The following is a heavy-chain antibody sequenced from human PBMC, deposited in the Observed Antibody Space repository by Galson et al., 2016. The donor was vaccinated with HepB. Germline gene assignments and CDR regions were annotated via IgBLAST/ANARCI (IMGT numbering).Heavy chain of an antibody. V-gene: IGHV3-9*01. CDR3: ARYSGSGSNLMDYYYYYGMDV. CDR2: ISWNSGSI. Sequence: SLRLSCAASGFTFDDYAMHWVRQAPGMGLEWVSGISWNSGSIGYADSVKGRFTISRDNAKNSLYLQMNSLRAEDTALYYCARYSGSGSNLMDYYYYYGMDVWGQGTTVTVSS. J-gene: IGHJ6*02. D-gene: IGHD3-10*01. CDR1: GFTFDDYA.